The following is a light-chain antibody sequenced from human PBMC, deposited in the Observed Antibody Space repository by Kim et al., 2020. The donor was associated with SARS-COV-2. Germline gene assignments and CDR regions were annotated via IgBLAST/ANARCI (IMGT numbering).Light chain of an antibody. J-gene: IGLJ3*02. CDR3: VLYMGSGISV. CDR2: STN. V-gene: IGLV8-61*01. CDR1: SGSVFTSYY. Sequence: GGTVTLTCGLSSGSVFTSYYPSWYQQTPGQAPRTLIYSTNTRSSGVPDRFSGSSLGNKAALTITGAQADDESDYYCVLYMGSGISVFGGGTQLTVL.